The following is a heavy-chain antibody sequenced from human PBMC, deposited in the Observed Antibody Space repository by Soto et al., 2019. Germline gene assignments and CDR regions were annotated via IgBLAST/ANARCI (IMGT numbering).Heavy chain of an antibody. J-gene: IGHJ6*01. D-gene: IGHD4-4*01. V-gene: IGHV1-69*12. CDR2: IIPLFRTP. CDR1: GGTFSSSA. Sequence: QVQLVQSGAEMKEPGSSVKVSCKTSGGTFSSSAISWLRQAPGKGLEWMGGIIPLFRTPDYAQKFQGRVTIAADESTSTAYTELRSLRSEDTAVSYCARDNDRLQLGGNYYYILDVWGQGTTITVSS. CDR3: ARDNDRLQLGGNYYYILDV.